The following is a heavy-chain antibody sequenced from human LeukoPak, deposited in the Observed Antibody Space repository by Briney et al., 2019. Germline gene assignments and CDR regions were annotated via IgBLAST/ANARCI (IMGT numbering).Heavy chain of an antibody. V-gene: IGHV3-21*01. J-gene: IGHJ4*02. CDR2: ISSSGSYI. D-gene: IGHD1-14*01. CDR3: ARGPGFDY. CDR1: GFTFSTYN. Sequence: RGSLRLSCAASGFTFSTYNMTWVRQAPGKRLEWVSSISSSGSYIYYADSVKGRFTISRDNGKNSLYLQMNSLRAEDTAVYYCARGPGFDYWGRGTLVTVSS.